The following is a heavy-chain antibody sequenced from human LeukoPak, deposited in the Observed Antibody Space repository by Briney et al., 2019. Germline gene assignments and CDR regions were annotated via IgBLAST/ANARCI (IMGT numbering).Heavy chain of an antibody. J-gene: IGHJ5*02. CDR3: AVRPGHYPDSGRHPA. V-gene: IGHV3-66*01. CDR1: GFTVSNNY. D-gene: IGHD3-10*01. Sequence: GGSLRLSCAASGFTVSNNYVYWVRQAPGKGLEWVSVIYSGGNTYYADSVKDRFIISRDNSKNTVYLHMNSLRADDTAVYYCAVRPGHYPDSGRHPAWGQGTLVTVSS. CDR2: IYSGGNT.